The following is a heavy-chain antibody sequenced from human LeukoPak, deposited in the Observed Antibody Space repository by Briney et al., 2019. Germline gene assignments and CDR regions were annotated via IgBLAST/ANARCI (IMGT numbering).Heavy chain of an antibody. D-gene: IGHD3-3*01. CDR3: AREEVRATIFGVAKPTNWFDP. J-gene: IGHJ5*02. CDR2: INPNSGGT. CDR1: GYTFTGYY. V-gene: IGHV1-2*02. Sequence: ASVKVSCKASGYTFTGYYMHWVRQAPGQGLEWMGWINPNSGGTNYAQKFQDRVTMTRDTSISTAYMELSRLRSDDTAVYYCAREEVRATIFGVAKPTNWFDPWGQGTLVTVSS.